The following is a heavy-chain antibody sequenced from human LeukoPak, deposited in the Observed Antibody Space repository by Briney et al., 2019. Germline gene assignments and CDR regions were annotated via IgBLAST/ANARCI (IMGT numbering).Heavy chain of an antibody. V-gene: IGHV1-18*04. CDR2: ISAYNGNT. J-gene: IGHJ4*02. CDR1: GYTLTSYG. Sequence: ASVKVSCKASGYTLTSYGISWVRQAPGQGLEWMGWISAYNGNTNYAQKLQGRVTMTTDTSTSTAYMELRSLRSDDTAVYYCARDPRTMVRGVYFDYWGQGTLVTVSS. D-gene: IGHD3-10*01. CDR3: ARDPRTMVRGVYFDY.